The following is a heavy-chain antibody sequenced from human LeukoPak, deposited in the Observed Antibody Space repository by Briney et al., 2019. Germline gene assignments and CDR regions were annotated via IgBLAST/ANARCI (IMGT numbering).Heavy chain of an antibody. Sequence: ASVKVSCKASGYTFTSYDINWVRQATGQGLEWMGWMNPSSGNTGYAQKFQGRVTMTRNTSISTAYMELSSLRSEDTAVYYCARGGYSYGYHYYYGMDVWGQGTTVTVSS. J-gene: IGHJ6*02. CDR3: ARGGYSYGYHYYYGMDV. D-gene: IGHD5-18*01. CDR2: MNPSSGNT. V-gene: IGHV1-8*01. CDR1: GYTFTSYD.